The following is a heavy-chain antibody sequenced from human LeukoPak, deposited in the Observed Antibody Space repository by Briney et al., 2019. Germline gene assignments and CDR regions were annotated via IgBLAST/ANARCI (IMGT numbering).Heavy chain of an antibody. V-gene: IGHV1-69*05. D-gene: IGHD2-15*01. CDR3: ASGSKGYPGRWFDP. CDR1: GGTFSSYA. CDR2: IIPIFGTA. Sequence: GASVKVSCKASGGTFSSYAISWVRQAPGQGLEWMGGIIPIFGTANYAQKFQGRVTITTDESTSTAYMELSSLRSEDTAVYYCASGSKGYPGRWFDPWGQGTLVTVSS. J-gene: IGHJ5*02.